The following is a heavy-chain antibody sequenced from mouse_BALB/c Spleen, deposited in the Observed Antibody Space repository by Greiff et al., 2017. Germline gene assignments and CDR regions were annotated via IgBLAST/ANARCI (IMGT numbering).Heavy chain of an antibody. Sequence: EVHLVESGGGLVKPGGSLKLSCAASGFTFSSYTMSWVRQTPEKRLEWVATISSGGSYTYYPDSVKGRFTISRDNAKNTLYLQMSSLKSEDTAMYYCTRVTTVVANAMDYWGQGTSVTVSS. CDR2: ISSGGSYT. CDR3: TRVTTVVANAMDY. D-gene: IGHD1-1*01. V-gene: IGHV5-6-4*01. CDR1: GFTFSSYT. J-gene: IGHJ4*01.